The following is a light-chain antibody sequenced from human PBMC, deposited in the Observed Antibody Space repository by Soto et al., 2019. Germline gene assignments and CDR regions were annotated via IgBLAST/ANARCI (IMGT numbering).Light chain of an antibody. J-gene: IGKJ5*01. Sequence: EIVLTQSPGTLSLSPGERATLSCRASESVSSIYVAWYQQKPGQAPTLLIYGASTRATGIPDRFSGSGSGTDFTLTISRLEPEDFAVYYCQQYGSSPRTFGQGTRLEI. CDR1: ESVSSIY. CDR2: GAS. CDR3: QQYGSSPRT. V-gene: IGKV3-20*01.